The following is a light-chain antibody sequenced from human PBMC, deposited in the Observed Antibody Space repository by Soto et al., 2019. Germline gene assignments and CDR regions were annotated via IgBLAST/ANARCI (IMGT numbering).Light chain of an antibody. J-gene: IGKJ1*01. CDR1: QSVSSN. CDR3: QQYNNWPPWT. Sequence: EIVMTQSPATLSVSPGERATLSCRASQSVSSNLAWYQQRPGQAPRLLIYDASTRATGIPARFSGSGSGTEFTFTISSLQSEDFAVYYCQQYNNWPPWTFGQGTKLEIK. CDR2: DAS. V-gene: IGKV3-15*01.